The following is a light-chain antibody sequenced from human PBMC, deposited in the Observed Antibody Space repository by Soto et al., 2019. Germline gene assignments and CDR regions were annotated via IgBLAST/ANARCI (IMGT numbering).Light chain of an antibody. CDR3: QQANSFPIT. J-gene: IGKJ5*01. CDR1: RGISSW. CDR2: GAS. V-gene: IGKV1-12*01. Sequence: DIQMTQSPSSLSASVGDRVTITCRASRGISSWLAWYQQKPVKAPKLLIYGASSLQSGVPSRFSGSGSGTDFTLTISSLQPEDFATYYCQQANSFPITFGQGTRLEIK.